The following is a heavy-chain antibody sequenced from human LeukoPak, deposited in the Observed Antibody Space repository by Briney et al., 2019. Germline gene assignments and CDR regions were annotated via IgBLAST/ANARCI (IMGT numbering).Heavy chain of an antibody. V-gene: IGHV4-59*01. Sequence: SETLSLTCTVSGGSISSYYWSWIREPPRKGLEWIGYIYYSGSTNYNPSLKSRVTISVDTSKNQFSLKLSSVTAADTAVYYCAREEGYSGYDYWGQGTLVTVSS. CDR3: AREEGYSGYDY. CDR1: GGSISSYY. D-gene: IGHD5-12*01. J-gene: IGHJ4*02. CDR2: IYYSGST.